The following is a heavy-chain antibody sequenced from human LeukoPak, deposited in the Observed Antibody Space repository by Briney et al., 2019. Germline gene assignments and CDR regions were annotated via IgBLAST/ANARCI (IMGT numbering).Heavy chain of an antibody. J-gene: IGHJ4*02. D-gene: IGHD6-6*01. Sequence: SVKVSCKASGGTFSSYAISWVRQAPGQGLEWMGRIIPIFGIANYAQKFQGRVTITADKSTSSAYMELSSLRSEDTAVYYCARAIDSSSSHFFDYWGQGTLVTVSS. V-gene: IGHV1-69*04. CDR2: IIPIFGIA. CDR1: GGTFSSYA. CDR3: ARAIDSSSSHFFDY.